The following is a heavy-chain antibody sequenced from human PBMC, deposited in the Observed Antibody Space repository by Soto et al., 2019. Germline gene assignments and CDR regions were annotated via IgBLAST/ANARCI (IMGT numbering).Heavy chain of an antibody. CDR1: AGSFSHYY. CDR3: ARGGSSDWQVALDI. J-gene: IGHJ3*02. Sequence: QVQQQQWGAGLLKPSETLSLTCAVYAGSFSHYYWNWIRQSPGTGLEWIGKIKHSGSSNYNPSLRSRVSISVDMSKNQFSLRLTSVTAADTAVYYCARGGSSDWQVALDIWGQGTMVTVSS. D-gene: IGHD6-19*01. V-gene: IGHV4-34*01. CDR2: IKHSGSS.